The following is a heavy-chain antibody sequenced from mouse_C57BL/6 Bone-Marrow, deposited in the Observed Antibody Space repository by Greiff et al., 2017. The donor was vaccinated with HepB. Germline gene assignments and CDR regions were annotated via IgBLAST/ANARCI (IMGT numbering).Heavy chain of an antibody. CDR2: INYDGSST. CDR3: ARIRLGRYFDY. V-gene: IGHV5-16*01. J-gene: IGHJ2*01. Sequence: EVQRVESEGGLVQPGSSMKLSCTASGFTFSDYYMAWVRQVPEKGLEWVANINYDGSSTYYLDSLKSRFIISRDNAKNILYLQMSSLKSEDTATYYCARIRLGRYFDYWGQGTTLTVSS. CDR1: GFTFSDYY. D-gene: IGHD4-1*01.